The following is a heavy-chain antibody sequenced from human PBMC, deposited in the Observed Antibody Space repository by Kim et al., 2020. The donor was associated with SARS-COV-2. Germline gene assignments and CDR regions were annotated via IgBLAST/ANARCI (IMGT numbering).Heavy chain of an antibody. CDR1: GFTFSNSG. CDR2: IKSKTDGGTS. CDR3: TPDHPYYDILTGYSSRFSFAY. V-gene: IGHV3-15*01. J-gene: IGHJ4*02. D-gene: IGHD3-9*01. Sequence: GGSLRLSCAASGFTFSNSGMSWVRQPPGQGLEWVGRIKSKTDGGTSDYAVPGKVTFPITRYDSKNMLQLQMNSPKTEDTSVYYCTPDHPYYDILTGYSSRFSFAYSGEGALVTVSS.